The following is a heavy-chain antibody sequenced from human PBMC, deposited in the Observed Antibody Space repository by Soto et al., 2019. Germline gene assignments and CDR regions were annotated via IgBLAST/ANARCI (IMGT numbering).Heavy chain of an antibody. CDR1: GFTFSSSG. D-gene: IGHD3-10*01. CDR2: TSFDGSSG. CDR3: ARDYGAHGGGMDV. V-gene: IGHV3-30*03. J-gene: IGHJ6*02. Sequence: GGSLRLSCAASGFTFSSSGMHWVRQAPGKGLEWVAVTSFDGSSGYYADSVKGRFTISRDNSKNTLYLQMNSLRAEDTAVYYCARDYGAHGGGMDVWGQGTTVTVSS.